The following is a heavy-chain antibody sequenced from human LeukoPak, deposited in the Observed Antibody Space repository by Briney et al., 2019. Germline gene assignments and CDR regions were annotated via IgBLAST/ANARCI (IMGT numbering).Heavy chain of an antibody. CDR2: INHSGST. J-gene: IGHJ3*02. V-gene: IGHV4-34*01. CDR3: ATTATLNHWGGRAFDI. D-gene: IGHD7-27*01. Sequence: SETLSLTCAVYGGSSSGYYWSWIRQPPGKGLEWIGEINHSGSTNYNPSLKSRVTISVDTSKNQFSLKLSSVTAADTAVYYCATTATLNHWGGRAFDIWGQGTMVTVSS. CDR1: GGSSSGYY.